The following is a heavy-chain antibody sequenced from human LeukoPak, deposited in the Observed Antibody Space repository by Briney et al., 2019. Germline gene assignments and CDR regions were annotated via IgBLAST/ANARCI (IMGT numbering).Heavy chain of an antibody. CDR2: ISSSRSSI. Sequence: GGSLRLSCAASGFTFSTYNMNWVRQAPGKGLEWVSSISSSRSSIYYSDSVKGRFTISRDNAENSLYLQMNNLRADDTAVYYCARDFYDTSGYYYDYWGQGTLVTVSS. D-gene: IGHD3-22*01. J-gene: IGHJ4*02. CDR3: ARDFYDTSGYYYDY. CDR1: GFTFSTYN. V-gene: IGHV3-21*01.